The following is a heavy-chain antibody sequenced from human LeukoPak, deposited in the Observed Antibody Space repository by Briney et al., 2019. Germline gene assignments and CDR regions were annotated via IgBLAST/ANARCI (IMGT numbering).Heavy chain of an antibody. Sequence: SETLSLTCTVSGGSINNYYWSWIRQPPGKGLEWIGYIYYSGTTNFNPSLKSRVTISVDTSKNQFSLRLSSVTAADTAVYYCARDSTPYGHSGYWGQGTLVTVSP. CDR1: GGSINNYY. CDR2: IYYSGTT. CDR3: ARDSTPYGHSGY. D-gene: IGHD4-17*01. J-gene: IGHJ4*02. V-gene: IGHV4-59*01.